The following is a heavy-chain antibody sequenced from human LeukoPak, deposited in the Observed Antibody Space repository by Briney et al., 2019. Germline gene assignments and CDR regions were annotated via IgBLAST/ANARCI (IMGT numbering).Heavy chain of an antibody. D-gene: IGHD3-10*01. CDR2: INTDGGST. Sequence: GGSLRLSCGASGYTFSTYWMHWVRQGPGKGLVWVSRINTDGGSTSYADSVRGRFTISRDNAKNTLYLQMNSLRAEDTAVYYCTRGTFGARDSWGQGTLVTVSS. CDR3: TRGTFGARDS. V-gene: IGHV3-74*01. CDR1: GYTFSTYW. J-gene: IGHJ4*02.